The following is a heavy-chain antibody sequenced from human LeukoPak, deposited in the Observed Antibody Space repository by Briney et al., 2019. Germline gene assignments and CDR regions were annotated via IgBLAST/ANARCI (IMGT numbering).Heavy chain of an antibody. J-gene: IGHJ4*02. CDR2: ISSSSSYI. D-gene: IGHD6-13*01. CDR1: GFTFSTYT. V-gene: IGHV3-21*01. CDR3: ARGGQQLVYFDY. Sequence: SGGSLRLSCAASGFTFSTYTMSWVRQAPGKGLEWVSSISSSSSYIYYADSVKGRFTISRDNAKNSLYLQMNSLRAEDTAVYYCARGGQQLVYFDYWGQGTLVTVSS.